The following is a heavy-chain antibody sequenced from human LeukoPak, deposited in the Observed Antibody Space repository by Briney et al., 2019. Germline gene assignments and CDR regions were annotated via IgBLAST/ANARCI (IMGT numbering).Heavy chain of an antibody. Sequence: ASVKVSCKASGYTFTSYGISWVRQAPGQGLEWMGWINPNSGGTNYAQKFQGRVTMTRDTSISTAYMELSRLRSDDTAVYYCARGGCTNGVCPDYYYYYMDVWGKGTTVTVSS. V-gene: IGHV1-2*02. J-gene: IGHJ6*03. CDR1: GYTFTSYG. D-gene: IGHD2-8*01. CDR2: INPNSGGT. CDR3: ARGGCTNGVCPDYYYYYMDV.